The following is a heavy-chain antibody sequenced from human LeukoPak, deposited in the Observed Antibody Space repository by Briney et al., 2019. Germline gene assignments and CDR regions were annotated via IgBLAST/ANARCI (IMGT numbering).Heavy chain of an antibody. D-gene: IGHD5-12*01. J-gene: IGHJ4*02. Sequence: ASVKVSCKASGYTFTSYYMHWVRQAPGQGLEWMGWMNPNSGNTGYAQKFQGRVTMTRNTSISTAYMELSSLRSEDTAVYYCARVAVASRYYFDYWGQGTLVTVSS. CDR1: GYTFTSYY. CDR2: MNPNSGNT. V-gene: IGHV1-8*02. CDR3: ARVAVASRYYFDY.